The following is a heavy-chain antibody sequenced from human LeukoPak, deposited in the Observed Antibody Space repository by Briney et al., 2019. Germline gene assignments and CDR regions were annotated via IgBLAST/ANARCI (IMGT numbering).Heavy chain of an antibody. V-gene: IGHV3-7*05. Sequence: GGPLRLSCAASGFTFSSYWMNWVRQAPGKGLEWVANINQVGSEKYYVDSVKGRFTISRDNAKNSLYLQMLSLRAEDTAVYYCARFGYNYGMDVWGQGTTVTVSS. CDR1: GFTFSSYW. CDR3: ARFGYNYGMDV. CDR2: INQVGSEK. J-gene: IGHJ6*02. D-gene: IGHD2-2*02.